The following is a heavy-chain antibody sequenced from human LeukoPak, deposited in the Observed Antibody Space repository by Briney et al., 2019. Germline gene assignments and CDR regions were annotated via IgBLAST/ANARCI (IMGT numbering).Heavy chain of an antibody. CDR1: GFTFDDYA. D-gene: IGHD3-3*01. J-gene: IGHJ6*02. V-gene: IGHV3-9*01. Sequence: GGSLRLSCAASGFTFDDYAMHWVRQAPGKGLEWVSGISWNSGSIGYADSVKGRFTISRDNAKNSLYLQMNSLRAEDTAVYYCARGVWSGYPWDYGMDVWGQGTTVTVSS. CDR2: ISWNSGSI. CDR3: ARGVWSGYPWDYGMDV.